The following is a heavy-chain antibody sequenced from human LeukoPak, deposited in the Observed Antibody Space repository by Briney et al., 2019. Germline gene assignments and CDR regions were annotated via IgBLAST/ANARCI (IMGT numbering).Heavy chain of an antibody. Sequence: ASVKVSCKASGYTFTGYYMHWVRQAPGQGLEWMGRINPNSGGTNYAQKFQGRVTMTRDTSMSTAYMELSRLRSDDTAVYYCARVLRYFDWLLYWGQGTLVTVSS. V-gene: IGHV1-2*06. CDR2: INPNSGGT. D-gene: IGHD3-9*01. CDR3: ARVLRYFDWLLY. CDR1: GYTFTGYY. J-gene: IGHJ4*02.